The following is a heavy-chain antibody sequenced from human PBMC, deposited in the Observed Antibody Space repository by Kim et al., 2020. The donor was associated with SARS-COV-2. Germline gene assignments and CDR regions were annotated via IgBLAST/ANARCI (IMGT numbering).Heavy chain of an antibody. V-gene: IGHV3-21*01. CDR1: GFTFSSYS. D-gene: IGHD3-3*01. J-gene: IGHJ6*02. Sequence: GGSLRLSCAASGFTFSSYSMNWVRQAPGKGLEWVSSISSSSSYIYYADSVKGRFTISRDNAKNSLYLQMNSLRAEDTAVYYCARECWSDSEGDVWGQGTTVTVSS. CDR3: ARECWSDSEGDV. CDR2: ISSSSSYI.